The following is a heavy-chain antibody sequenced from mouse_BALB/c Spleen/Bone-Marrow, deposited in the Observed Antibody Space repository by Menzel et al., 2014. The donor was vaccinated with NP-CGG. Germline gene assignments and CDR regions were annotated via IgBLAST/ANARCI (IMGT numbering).Heavy chain of an antibody. J-gene: IGHJ4*01. D-gene: IGHD1-1*01. Sequence: EVQLVESGGGLVQPGGSLKLSCAASGFTFSSYGMSWVRQTPDKRLELVATINSNGGSTYYPDSVKGRFTISRDNAKNTLYLQMSSLKSEDTAMYYCARDYYGSSYAMDYWGRGTSVTVSS. CDR3: ARDYYGSSYAMDY. V-gene: IGHV5-6-3*01. CDR2: INSNGGST. CDR1: GFTFSSYG.